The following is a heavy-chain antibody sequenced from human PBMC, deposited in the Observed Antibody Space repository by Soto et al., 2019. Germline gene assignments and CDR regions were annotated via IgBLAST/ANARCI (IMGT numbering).Heavy chain of an antibody. D-gene: IGHD3-22*01. CDR2: IYSTGKT. CDR1: GGSVSRSDYY. J-gene: IGHJ4*02. CDR3: ARGYYESSAYYVGSPIFDY. Sequence: QAQLQESGPGLVKPSQTLSLTCTVSGGSVSRSDYYWSWIRQPPGKGLEWIGYIYSTGKTYYNPSLRSRLTISLDAPSNQFSLRLTSVTATDTAVYYCARGYYESSAYYVGSPIFDYWGQGTLVTVSS. V-gene: IGHV4-30-4*01.